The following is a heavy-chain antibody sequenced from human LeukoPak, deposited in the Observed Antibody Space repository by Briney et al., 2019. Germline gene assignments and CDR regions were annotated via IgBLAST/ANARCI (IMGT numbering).Heavy chain of an antibody. D-gene: IGHD3-16*01. CDR3: ASLRYSRYYYMDV. V-gene: IGHV4-59*01. Sequence: SETLSLTCAVSGGSISSYYWSWIRQPPGKGLEWIGYIYYSGSTNYNPSLKSRVTISVDTSKNQFSLKLSSATAADPAVYYCASLRYSRYYYMDVWGKGTTVTVSS. CDR1: GGSISSYY. J-gene: IGHJ6*03. CDR2: IYYSGST.